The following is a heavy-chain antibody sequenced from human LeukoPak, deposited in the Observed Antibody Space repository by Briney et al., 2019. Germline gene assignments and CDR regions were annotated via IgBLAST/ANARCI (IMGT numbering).Heavy chain of an antibody. Sequence: GGSLRLSCAASGVTFSTYWMVWVRQAPGKGLEWVANIKGDESARHQADSVKGRFTISRDNAKKSVYLQMNSLRGEDTATYYWARDVGGSLDYWGQGTLVTVSS. CDR3: ARDVGGSLDY. D-gene: IGHD1-26*01. CDR1: GVTFSTYW. V-gene: IGHV3-7*01. CDR2: IKGDESAR. J-gene: IGHJ4*02.